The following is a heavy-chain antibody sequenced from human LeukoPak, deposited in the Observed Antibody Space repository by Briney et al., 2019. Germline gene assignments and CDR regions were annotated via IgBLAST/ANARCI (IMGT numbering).Heavy chain of an antibody. Sequence: SETLSLTCSVSGGSISSYYWSWIRQPPGKGLEYIGYIYYSGSTNYNPSLKSRVTISVDTSKNQFSLKLSSVTAADTAVYYCARTEESGYSYGYFGYYYYMDVWGKGTTVTVSS. D-gene: IGHD5-18*01. CDR2: IYYSGST. CDR1: GGSISSYY. V-gene: IGHV4-59*01. J-gene: IGHJ6*03. CDR3: ARTEESGYSYGYFGYYYYMDV.